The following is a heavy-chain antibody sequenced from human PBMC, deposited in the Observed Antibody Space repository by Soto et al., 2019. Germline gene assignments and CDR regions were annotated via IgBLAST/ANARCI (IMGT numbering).Heavy chain of an antibody. J-gene: IGHJ4*02. CDR1: GGSMSSYY. Sequence: SETLSLTCTASGGSMSSYYWNWIRQPPGKGLESIGYIYASGSTNYNPSLKSRVTISVDTSKNQFSLKLSSVTAADTAVYYCARRWGPTFDFWGQGTLVTVSS. V-gene: IGHV4-59*01. CDR2: IYASGST. CDR3: ARRWGPTFDF. D-gene: IGHD1-26*01.